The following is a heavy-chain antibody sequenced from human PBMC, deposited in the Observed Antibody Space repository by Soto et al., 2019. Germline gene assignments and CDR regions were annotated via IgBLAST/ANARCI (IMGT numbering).Heavy chain of an antibody. D-gene: IGHD2-15*01. V-gene: IGHV1-69*01. CDR2: IIPIFGTA. CDR3: AGDDVGYCSGGSCYSPEG. CDR1: GGTFSSYA. J-gene: IGHJ4*02. Sequence: QVQLVQSGAEVKKPGSSVKVSCKASGGTFSSYAISWVRQAPGQGLEWMGGIIPIFGTANYAQKFQGRVTITADESTSTAYMELSSLRSEDTAVYYCAGDDVGYCSGGSCYSPEGWGQGTLVTVSS.